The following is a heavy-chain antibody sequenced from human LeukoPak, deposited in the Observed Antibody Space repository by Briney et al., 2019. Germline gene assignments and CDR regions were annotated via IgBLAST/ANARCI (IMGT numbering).Heavy chain of an antibody. CDR2: IYYSGST. CDR1: GGSISSYY. CDR3: ARGGYSYGYGGRFDY. Sequence: SETLSLTCTVSGGSISSYYWSWIRQPPGKGLEWIGYIYYSGSTNYNPSLKSRVTISVDTSKNQFSLKLSSVTAADTAVYYCARGGYSYGYGGRFDYWGQGTLVTVSS. D-gene: IGHD5-18*01. J-gene: IGHJ4*02. V-gene: IGHV4-59*01.